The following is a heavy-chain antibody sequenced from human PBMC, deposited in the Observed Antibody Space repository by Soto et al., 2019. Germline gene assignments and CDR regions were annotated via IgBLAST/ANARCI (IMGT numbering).Heavy chain of an antibody. CDR2: IYYSGST. V-gene: IGHV4-61*01. CDR3: ARGYCISTSCYASRYWFDP. CDR1: GGSVSSGSYY. J-gene: IGHJ5*02. Sequence: QVQLQESGPGLVKPSETLSLTCTVSGGSVSSGSYYWSWIRQPPGKGLEWIGYIYYSGSTNYNPSRKSRVTISVDTSKNQFSLKLISVTAADTAVYYCARGYCISTSCYASRYWFDPWGQGTLVTVSS. D-gene: IGHD2-2*01.